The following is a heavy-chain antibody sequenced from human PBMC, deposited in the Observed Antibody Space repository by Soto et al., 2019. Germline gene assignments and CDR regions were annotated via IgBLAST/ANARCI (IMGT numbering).Heavy chain of an antibody. CDR1: GFTFSDYY. Sequence: QVQLVESGGGLVKPGGSLRLSCAASGFTFSDYYMSWIRQAPGKGLEWVSYISSSGSTIYYADSVKGRFTISTDNAKNSLYLQMNRLRAEDTAVYYCARVKERYYYDSSGYYVGAFDIWGQGTMVTVSS. V-gene: IGHV3-11*01. D-gene: IGHD3-22*01. J-gene: IGHJ3*02. CDR2: ISSSGSTI. CDR3: ARVKERYYYDSSGYYVGAFDI.